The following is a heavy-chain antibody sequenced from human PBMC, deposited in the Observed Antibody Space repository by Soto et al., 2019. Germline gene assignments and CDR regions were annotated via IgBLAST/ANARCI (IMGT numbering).Heavy chain of an antibody. CDR3: ARITGSYYAFDY. Sequence: SVKVSCKASGGTFSSYAISWVRQAPGQGLEWMGGIIPIFGTANYAQKFQGRVTITADESTSTAYMELSSLRSEDTAVSYCARITGSYYAFDYWGQGTLVTVYS. D-gene: IGHD1-26*01. CDR1: GGTFSSYA. CDR2: IIPIFGTA. V-gene: IGHV1-69*13. J-gene: IGHJ4*02.